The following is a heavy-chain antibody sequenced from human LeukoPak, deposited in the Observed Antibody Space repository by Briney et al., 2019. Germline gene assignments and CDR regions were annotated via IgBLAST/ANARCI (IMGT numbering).Heavy chain of an antibody. J-gene: IGHJ4*02. Sequence: SETLSLTCTVSGGSISGYYWSWIRQPPGKGLEWIGYIYYSGGTSGTTNYNPSLKSRVTISVDTSKNQFSLKLSSVTAADTAVYYCARIGLLSAFDYWGQGTLVTVSS. CDR1: GGSISGYY. CDR3: ARIGLLSAFDY. CDR2: IYYSGGT. V-gene: IGHV4-59*01.